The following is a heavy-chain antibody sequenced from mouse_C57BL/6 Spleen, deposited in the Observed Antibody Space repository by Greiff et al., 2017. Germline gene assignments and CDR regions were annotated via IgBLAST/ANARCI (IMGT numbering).Heavy chain of an antibody. Sequence: QVQLQQSGAELVRPGASVTLSCKASGYTFTDYEMHWVKQTPVHGLEWIGAIDPETGGTAYNQKFKGKAILTADKSSSTAYMELRSLTSEDSAVYYCTRYPQLGYWYFDVWGTGTTVTVSS. D-gene: IGHD4-1*02. CDR1: GYTFTDYE. CDR3: TRYPQLGYWYFDV. CDR2: IDPETGGT. V-gene: IGHV1-15*01. J-gene: IGHJ1*03.